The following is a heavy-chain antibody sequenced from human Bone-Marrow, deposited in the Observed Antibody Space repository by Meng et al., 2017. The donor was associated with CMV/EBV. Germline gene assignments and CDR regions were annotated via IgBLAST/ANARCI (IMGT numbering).Heavy chain of an antibody. CDR1: GGTFNIYT. V-gene: IGHV1-69*05. D-gene: IGHD3-22*01. CDR3: ARGAGENTYYYDSSGSTYYYYYGMNV. J-gene: IGHJ6*02. CDR2: IIPIFATA. Sequence: SVKVSCKASGGTFNIYTINWVRQAPGQGLEWMGGIIPIFATAKYAQKFQGRVTIITDESTSTAYMELSSLRSEDTDVYYCARGAGENTYYYDSSGSTYYYYYGMNVWGQGTTVTVSS.